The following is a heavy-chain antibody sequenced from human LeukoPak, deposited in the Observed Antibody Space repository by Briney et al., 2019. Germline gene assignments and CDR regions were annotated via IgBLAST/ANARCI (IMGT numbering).Heavy chain of an antibody. J-gene: IGHJ4*01. Sequence: MSSETLSLTCTVSGGSISSSSYFWGWIRQPPGKGLEWIGSIYYGGSTHYNPSLKSRVTMSVDTSKNRFSLKVTSVTAADTAVYYCARLVGATPPDYWGQGSLVTVSS. V-gene: IGHV4-39*07. CDR3: ARLVGATPPDY. CDR2: IYYGGST. D-gene: IGHD1-26*01. CDR1: GGSISSSSYF.